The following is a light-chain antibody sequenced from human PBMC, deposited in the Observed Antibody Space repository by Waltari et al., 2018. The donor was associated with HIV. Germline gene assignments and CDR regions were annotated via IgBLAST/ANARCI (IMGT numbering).Light chain of an antibody. V-gene: IGLV1-51*01. CDR3: GTWDNSLKTVV. J-gene: IGLJ2*01. Sequence: QSVLTHPPSVSAAPGPTVSISCSGFSSNIGNNFVSWYHQLPGKAPKLLIFDNNKRPSGIPDRVSASKSGTSATLAITGLQTGDEGDYYCGTWDNSLKTVVFGGGTKVTVL. CDR1: SSNIGNNF. CDR2: DNN.